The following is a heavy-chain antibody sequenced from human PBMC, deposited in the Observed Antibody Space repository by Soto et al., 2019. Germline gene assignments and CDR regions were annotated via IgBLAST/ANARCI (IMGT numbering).Heavy chain of an antibody. CDR3: ARESDYDYICGSYRDRPFDY. D-gene: IGHD3-16*02. J-gene: IGHJ4*02. Sequence: QVQLVESGGGVVQPGRSLRLSCAASGFTFSSYGMHWVRQAPGKGLEWVAVIWYDGSNKYYADSVKGRFTISRDNSNDTLYLQMNSLRAEDTAVYYCARESDYDYICGSYRDRPFDYWGQGSLVTVSS. V-gene: IGHV3-33*01. CDR2: IWYDGSNK. CDR1: GFTFSSYG.